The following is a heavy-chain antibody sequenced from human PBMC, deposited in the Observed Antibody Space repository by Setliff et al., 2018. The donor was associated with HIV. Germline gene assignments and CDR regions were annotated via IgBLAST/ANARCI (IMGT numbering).Heavy chain of an antibody. D-gene: IGHD2-8*01. V-gene: IGHV3-7*03. CDR2: ISPDGNRN. CDR3: ARVLLRTNAVYGVVSNRFDP. J-gene: IGHJ5*02. CDR1: GFTFSNFW. Sequence: GSLRLSCAASGFTFSNFWMHWVRQAPGKGLEWVASISPDGNRNHCVGSVKGRFTASRDNAKSSLYLQMNSLRAEDTAVYYCARVLLRTNAVYGVVSNRFDPWGQGTLVTVSS.